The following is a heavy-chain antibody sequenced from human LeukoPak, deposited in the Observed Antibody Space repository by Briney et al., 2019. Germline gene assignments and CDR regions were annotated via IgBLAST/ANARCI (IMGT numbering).Heavy chain of an antibody. CDR1: GGSISSYY. Sequence: SETLSLTWTLPGGSISSYYWSWIRPPPGKGLEWIGYIYTSVSTNYNPSLKSRVTISVDTSKNQFSLKLSSVTAADTAVYYCARGPRDSYGFPYYYYYMDVWGKGTTVTVSS. V-gene: IGHV4-4*09. J-gene: IGHJ6*03. D-gene: IGHD5-18*01. CDR3: ARGPRDSYGFPYYYYYMDV. CDR2: IYTSVST.